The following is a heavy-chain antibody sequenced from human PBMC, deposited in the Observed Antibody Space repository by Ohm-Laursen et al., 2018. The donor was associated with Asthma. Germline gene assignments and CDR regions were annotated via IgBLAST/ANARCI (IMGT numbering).Heavy chain of an antibody. J-gene: IGHJ5*02. CDR1: GFTFSSYG. D-gene: IGHD2-15*01. V-gene: IGHV3-33*01. Sequence: SLRLSCAASGFTFSSYGMHWVRQAPGKGLEWASVIWYDGSYTYYADSVKGRFTISRDNSKNTLYLQMNSLRAEDTAVYYCARDGIAATPIGWFDPWGQGTLVTVSS. CDR2: IWYDGSYT. CDR3: ARDGIAATPIGWFDP.